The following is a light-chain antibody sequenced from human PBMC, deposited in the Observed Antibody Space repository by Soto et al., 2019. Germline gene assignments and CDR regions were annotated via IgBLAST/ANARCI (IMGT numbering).Light chain of an antibody. CDR1: RSNIGAGYA. CDR2: RNN. CDR3: QSYDSSLSIWV. Sequence: QSVMTQPPSVSAAPGQKVTISCSGSRSNIGAGYAVHWYRRLPGTAPKLLISRNNNRPSGVPDRFSGSKSGTSASLAIAGLQAEDEADYYCQSYDSSLSIWVFGGGTKLTVL. J-gene: IGLJ3*02. V-gene: IGLV1-40*01.